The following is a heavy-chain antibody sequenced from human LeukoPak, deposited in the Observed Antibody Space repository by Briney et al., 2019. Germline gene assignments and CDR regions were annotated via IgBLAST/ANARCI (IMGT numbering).Heavy chain of an antibody. D-gene: IGHD6-13*01. CDR2: ISGSGGST. CDR1: GFTFSSYA. CDR3: AKDSAAGTLLFDY. J-gene: IGHJ4*02. Sequence: GGSLRLSCAASGFTFSSYAMSWVRQAPGKGLEWVSAISGSGGSTYYADSVKGRSTISRDNSKNTLYLQMNSLRAEDTAVYYCAKDSAAGTLLFDYWGQGTLVTVSS. V-gene: IGHV3-23*01.